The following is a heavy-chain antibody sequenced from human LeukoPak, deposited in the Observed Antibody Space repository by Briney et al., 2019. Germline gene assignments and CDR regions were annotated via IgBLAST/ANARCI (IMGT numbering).Heavy chain of an antibody. CDR3: AGEMVRASYGMDV. V-gene: IGHV1-69*13. Sequence: SVKVSCKASGGTFSSYAISWVRQAPGQGLEWMGGIIPIFGTANYAQKFQGRVTITADESTSTAYMELSSLRSEDTAVYYCAGEMVRASYGMDVWGKGTTVTVSS. J-gene: IGHJ6*04. D-gene: IGHD3-10*01. CDR1: GGTFSSYA. CDR2: IIPIFGTA.